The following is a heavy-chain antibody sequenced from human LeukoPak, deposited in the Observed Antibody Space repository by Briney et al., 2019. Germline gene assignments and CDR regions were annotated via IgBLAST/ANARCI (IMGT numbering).Heavy chain of an antibody. Sequence: GGSLRLSCAASGFTFSSYTMNWVRQAPGKGLEWVSSISSSSVSIYYADSVKGRFTIFRDNAKNSLFLQMSSLRAEDTAVCYCARDPPYYYGSGNILTDYWGQGTLVTVSS. CDR3: ARDPPYYYGSGNILTDY. CDR2: ISSSSVSI. J-gene: IGHJ4*02. V-gene: IGHV3-21*01. D-gene: IGHD3-10*01. CDR1: GFTFSSYT.